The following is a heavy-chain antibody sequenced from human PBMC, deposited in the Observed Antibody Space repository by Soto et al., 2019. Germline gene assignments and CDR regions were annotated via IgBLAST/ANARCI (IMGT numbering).Heavy chain of an antibody. D-gene: IGHD4-4*01. J-gene: IGHJ4*02. CDR2: IGRNGRST. Sequence: EVQLVESGGGLVQPGGSLRLSCAASGITCSSYWRHWVRQVPGKGLVWVSRIGRNGRSTNYEDSVKGRFTISRDNANNNMFLQINSLRAEDTEVYYGARDVSKYFEYWGQGKLVTVSS. CDR1: GITCSSYW. CDR3: ARDVSKYFEY. V-gene: IGHV3-74*01.